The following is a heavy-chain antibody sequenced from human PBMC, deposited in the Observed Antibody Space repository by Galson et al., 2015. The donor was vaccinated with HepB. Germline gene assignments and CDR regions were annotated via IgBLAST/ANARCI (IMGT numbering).Heavy chain of an antibody. J-gene: IGHJ6*02. CDR3: ARDLFLSFGENSYGMDV. CDR1: GFTFSSYS. V-gene: IGHV3-21*01. Sequence: SLRLSCAASGFTFSSYSMNWVRQAPGKGLEWVSSISSTSRYIYYADSMKGRFTISRDNAKSSLYLQMNSLRAEDTAVYYCARDLFLSFGENSYGMDVWGQGTTVTVSS. CDR2: ISSTSRYI. D-gene: IGHD3-10*01.